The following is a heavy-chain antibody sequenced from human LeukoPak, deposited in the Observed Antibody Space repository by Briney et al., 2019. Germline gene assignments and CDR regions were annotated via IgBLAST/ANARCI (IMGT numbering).Heavy chain of an antibody. CDR2: INDDETST. J-gene: IGHJ4*02. D-gene: IGHD1-26*01. V-gene: IGHV3-74*01. CDR1: GFTFSSSW. CDR3: AKGHREGATHFDY. Sequence: GGSLRLSCAASGFTFSSSWMHWVRQVPGKGLEWVSRINDDETSTTYAESVKGRFTISRDNAKNSLYLQMNSLRAEDTALYYCAKGHREGATHFDYWGQGTLVTVSS.